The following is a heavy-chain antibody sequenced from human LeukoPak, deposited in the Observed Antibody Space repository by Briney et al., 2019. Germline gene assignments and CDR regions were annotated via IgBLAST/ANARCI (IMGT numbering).Heavy chain of an antibody. D-gene: IGHD4-17*01. CDR1: GFTFSNSW. CDR3: ARESTVTPNFDY. V-gene: IGHV3-7*01. J-gene: IGHJ4*02. Sequence: GGSLRLSCAASGFTFSNSWMTWVRQAPGKGLEWVANIKQDGSEKYYVDSVKGRFTISRDNAKNSLYLQMNSLRAEDTAVYYCARESTVTPNFDYWGQGTLVTVSS. CDR2: IKQDGSEK.